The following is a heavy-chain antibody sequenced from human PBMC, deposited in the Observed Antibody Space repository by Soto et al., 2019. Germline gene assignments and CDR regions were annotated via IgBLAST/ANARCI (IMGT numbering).Heavy chain of an antibody. D-gene: IGHD1-26*01. CDR2: INTNTGDT. CDR1: GYTFTGYH. J-gene: IGHJ5*02. V-gene: IGHV1-2*04. CDR3: ARWVGASNWFDP. Sequence: ASVKVSCKTSGYTFTGYHIHWVRQAPGQGLEWMGWINTNTGDTNYAQKFQGWVTMTRDASINTAYVQLSRLTSDDTAVYYCARWVGASNWFDPWGQGTLVTVSS.